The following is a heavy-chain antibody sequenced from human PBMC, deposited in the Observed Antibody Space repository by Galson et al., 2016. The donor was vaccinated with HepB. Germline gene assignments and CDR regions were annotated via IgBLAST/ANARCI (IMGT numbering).Heavy chain of an antibody. CDR2: IFYTGTT. Sequence: SETLSLTCSVSGDSISTSGAHWGWIRQAPGKGLEWIGNIFYTGTTFYTPSPKRRVSISIDTSDRQFSLKLSSATAADTAVYYWASRRGYFPFHSWGQGTLVTVSS. V-gene: IGHV4-39*01. CDR1: GDSISTSGAH. J-gene: IGHJ5*01. D-gene: IGHD3-22*01. CDR3: ASRRGYFPFHS.